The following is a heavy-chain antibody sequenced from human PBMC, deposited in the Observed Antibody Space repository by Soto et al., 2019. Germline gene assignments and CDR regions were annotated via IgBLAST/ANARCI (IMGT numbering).Heavy chain of an antibody. V-gene: IGHV1-18*04. CDR1: GYTFTSYG. D-gene: IGHD1-20*01. CDR3: ARSKGWYNREGMDV. CDR2: ISAYNGNT. J-gene: IGHJ6*02. Sequence: RASVKVSCKASGYTFTSYGISWVRQAPGQGLEWMGWISAYNGNTNYAQKLQGRVTMTTDTSTSTAYMELRSLRSDDTAVYYCARSKGWYNREGMDVWRQGTTVTVSS.